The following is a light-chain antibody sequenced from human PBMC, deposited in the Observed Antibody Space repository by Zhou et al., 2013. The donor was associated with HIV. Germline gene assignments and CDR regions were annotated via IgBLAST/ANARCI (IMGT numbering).Light chain of an antibody. CDR3: QQYNSYYWT. CDR2: VAS. V-gene: IGKV1-17*01. J-gene: IGKJ1*01. Sequence: DIRMTQSPSSLSASVGDRVTISCRASQDIRSDLGWYQHKPGRAPKRLISVASSLQSGVPSRFSGSGSGTEFTLTISSLQPDDFATYYCQQYNSYYWTFGPGTKVQIK. CDR1: QDIRSD.